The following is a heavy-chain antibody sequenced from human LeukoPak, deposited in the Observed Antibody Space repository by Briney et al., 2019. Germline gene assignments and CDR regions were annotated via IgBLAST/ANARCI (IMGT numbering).Heavy chain of an antibody. CDR3: ARRIRVLRNWFDP. J-gene: IGHJ5*02. V-gene: IGHV1-8*01. Sequence: ASVKVSCKASGYTFSSYEINWVRQATGQGLEWMGWMNPNSGNTGYAQKFQGRVTMTRNTSISTAYMELSSLRSEDTAVYYCARRIRVLRNWFDPWGQGTLVTVSS. CDR1: GYTFSSYE. CDR2: MNPNSGNT.